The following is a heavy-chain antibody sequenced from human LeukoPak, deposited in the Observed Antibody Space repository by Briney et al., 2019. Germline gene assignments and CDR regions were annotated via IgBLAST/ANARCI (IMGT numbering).Heavy chain of an antibody. Sequence: PSETLSLTCTVSGGSLSSSSYYWGWLRQPPGRGLEWVGSIYYSGSTYYNPSLKSRVTLSVDTSKNQFSLKLSSVTAADTAVYYCASIVGARVDYWGQGTLVTVSS. CDR3: ASIVGARVDY. CDR1: GGSLSSSSYY. V-gene: IGHV4-39*01. CDR2: IYYSGST. J-gene: IGHJ4*02. D-gene: IGHD1-26*01.